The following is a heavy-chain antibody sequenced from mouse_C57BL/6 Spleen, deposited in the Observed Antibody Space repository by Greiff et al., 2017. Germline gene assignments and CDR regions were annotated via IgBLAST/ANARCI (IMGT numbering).Heavy chain of an antibody. V-gene: IGHV5-4*01. D-gene: IGHD3-2*02. J-gene: IGHJ3*01. CDR3: ARDRAAQAAWFAY. CDR1: GFTFSSYA. CDR2: ISDGGSYT. Sequence: EVQLVESGGGLVKPGGSLTLSCAASGFTFSSYAMSWVRQTPEKRLEWVATISDGGSYTYYPDNVKGRFTISRDNAKNNLYLPMSHLKSEDTAMYYCARDRAAQAAWFAYWGQGTLVTVSA.